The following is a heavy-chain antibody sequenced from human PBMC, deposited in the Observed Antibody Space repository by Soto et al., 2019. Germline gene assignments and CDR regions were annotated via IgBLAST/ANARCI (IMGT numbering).Heavy chain of an antibody. J-gene: IGHJ4*02. Sequence: GASVKVSCKDTGGLFSSYAVSWVRQAPGQGLEWMGGIIPVFGTAYYAQKFQGRVTTTADESTNTAYMELSSLRSEDTAMYYCARGGSGYVWFNEYWGQGTLVTVSS. CDR3: ARGGSGYVWFNEY. V-gene: IGHV1-69*13. CDR1: GGLFSSYA. CDR2: IIPVFGTA. D-gene: IGHD3-22*01.